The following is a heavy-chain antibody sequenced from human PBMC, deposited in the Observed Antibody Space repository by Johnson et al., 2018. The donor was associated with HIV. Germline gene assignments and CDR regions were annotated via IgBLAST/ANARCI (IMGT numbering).Heavy chain of an antibody. J-gene: IGHJ3*01. Sequence: VQLVESGGGVVQPGRSLRLSCAASGFTFSSYAMHWVRQAPGKGLEWVSAISGSVGSTYYADSVKGRFTISRDNSKNTLYLQMKSLRAEDTAVYYCAREEGYYGDSTTDDSFTVWGQGTMVTVSS. V-gene: IGHV3-23*04. CDR2: ISGSVGST. D-gene: IGHD4-17*01. CDR1: GFTFSSYA. CDR3: AREEGYYGDSTTDDSFTV.